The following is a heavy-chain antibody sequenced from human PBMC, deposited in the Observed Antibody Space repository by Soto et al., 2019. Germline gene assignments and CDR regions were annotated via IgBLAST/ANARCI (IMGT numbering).Heavy chain of an antibody. D-gene: IGHD3-10*01. Sequence: QVQLQESGPGLVKPSKTLSLPCAVSDGSPHNYNWSWFRRPLGKGLGWFGSVSDSGSTNYHPTLKDRLSITADTPNDQFSLRLSSVTVADTAVYYCARGENDYGGNKGAFDIWGRGKMVIVSS. CDR2: VSDSGST. J-gene: IGHJ3*02. V-gene: IGHV4-59*01. CDR1: DGSPHNYN. CDR3: ARGENDYGGNKGAFDI.